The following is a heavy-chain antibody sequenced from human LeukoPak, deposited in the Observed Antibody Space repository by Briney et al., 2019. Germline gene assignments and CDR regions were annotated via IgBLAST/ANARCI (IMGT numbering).Heavy chain of an antibody. V-gene: IGHV3-7*01. J-gene: IGHJ4*02. CDR2: IKPDGSEK. CDR3: AKYFYDGSGTHYFDY. Sequence: GGSLRLSCAASGFTFSSHWLSWVRQAPGKGREGVGNIKPDGSEKYYVDSLKGRFIISRDNAKNSLYLQMNSLRAEDVAVYYCAKYFYDGSGTHYFDYWGQGTPVTVSS. CDR1: GFTFSSHW. D-gene: IGHD3-22*01.